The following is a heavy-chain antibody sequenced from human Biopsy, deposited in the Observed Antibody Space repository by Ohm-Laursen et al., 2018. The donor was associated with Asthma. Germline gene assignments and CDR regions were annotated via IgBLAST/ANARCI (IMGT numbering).Heavy chain of an antibody. D-gene: IGHD3-22*01. CDR1: GFKFDEYT. CDR3: AKVRSDWVITESFDY. CDR2: ISWNSATI. J-gene: IGHJ4*02. Sequence: SLRLSCAAPGFKFDEYTMHWVRQAPGKGLEWVSGISWNSATIGYADSVEGRFTISRDNAKNSVFLHMDSLRPEDTAFYYCAKVRSDWVITESFDYWGQGVLVTVSS. V-gene: IGHV3-9*01.